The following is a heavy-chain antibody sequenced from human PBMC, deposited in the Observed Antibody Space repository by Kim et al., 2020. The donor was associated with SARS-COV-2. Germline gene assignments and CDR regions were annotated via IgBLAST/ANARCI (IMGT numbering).Heavy chain of an antibody. V-gene: IGHV3-30*04. CDR2: ISYEGSKK. CDR1: GFNFNNFA. D-gene: IGHD3-16*01. CDR3: ARAIGVFWLTQSFTSLSS. Sequence: GGSLRHSCEASGFNFNNFAMHWVRQAPGKGLEWVAVISYEGSKKYYIDSVKGRFTISRDHSKNTLYLQMNSLRVEDTAMYYCARAIGVFWLTQSFTSLSSWGQGSLVTVSS. J-gene: IGHJ5*02.